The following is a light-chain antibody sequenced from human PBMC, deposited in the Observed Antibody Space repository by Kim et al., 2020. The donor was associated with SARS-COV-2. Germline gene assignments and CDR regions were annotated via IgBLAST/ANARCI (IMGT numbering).Light chain of an antibody. Sequence: GQTITISCTGTSRDIGGYNFVSWYQHHPDKAPQLVIYDVNKRPSGVSSRFSGSKSGNTASLTISGLQADDGAHYYCTSYTDRTTLLFGTGTRVAVL. CDR2: DVN. CDR1: SRDIGGYNF. J-gene: IGLJ1*01. CDR3: TSYTDRTTLL. V-gene: IGLV2-14*03.